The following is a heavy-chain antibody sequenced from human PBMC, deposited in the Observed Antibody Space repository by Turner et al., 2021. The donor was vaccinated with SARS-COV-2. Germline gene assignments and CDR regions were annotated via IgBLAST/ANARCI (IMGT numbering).Heavy chain of an antibody. V-gene: IGHV3-30*04. J-gene: IGHJ4*02. Sequence: QVQLVESGGGVVQPGRSLRLSCAAYGFILSTFAMHWVRQAPGKGLEWVAVISYDGSNKYYADSVKGRFTISRDNSKNTLYLQMNSLRAEDTAMYYCAKDFPFSVIIESDHWGQGTLVTVSS. CDR3: AKDFPFSVIIESDH. D-gene: IGHD3-9*01. CDR1: GFILSTFA. CDR2: ISYDGSNK.